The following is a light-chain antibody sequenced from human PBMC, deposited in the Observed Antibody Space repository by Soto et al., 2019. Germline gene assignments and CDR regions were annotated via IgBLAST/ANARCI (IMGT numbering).Light chain of an antibody. V-gene: IGLV2-8*01. CDR1: SSDVGGYNY. J-gene: IGLJ2*01. Sequence: QSVLTQPPSASGSPGQSVTISCTGTSSDVGGYNYVSWYQQHPGKAPKLMIYEVSKRPSGVPDRFSGSKSDNTASLTVSGLQAEDEADYYCSSYAGSNIVVFGGGTKLTVL. CDR3: SSYAGSNIVV. CDR2: EVS.